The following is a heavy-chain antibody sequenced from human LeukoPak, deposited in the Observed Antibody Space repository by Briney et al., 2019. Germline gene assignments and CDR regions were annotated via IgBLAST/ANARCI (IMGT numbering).Heavy chain of an antibody. CDR3: ATASSGSYSRGYMDV. CDR1: GYTLTELS. Sequence: ASVKVSCKVSGYTLTELSMHWVRQAPGKGLEWMGGFDPEDGETIYAQKFQGRVTMTEDTSTDTAYMELSSLRSEDTAVYYCATASSGSYSRGYMDVWGKGTTVTVSS. J-gene: IGHJ6*03. CDR2: FDPEDGET. D-gene: IGHD6-19*01. V-gene: IGHV1-24*01.